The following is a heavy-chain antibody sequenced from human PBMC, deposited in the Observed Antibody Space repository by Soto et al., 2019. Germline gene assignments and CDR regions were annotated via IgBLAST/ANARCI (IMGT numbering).Heavy chain of an antibody. CDR2: ITAYNGNT. J-gene: IGHJ4*02. CDR1: GYTFTSYG. D-gene: IGHD2-21*02. CDR3: ARIASGGDFLDY. Sequence: QVQLVQSGAEVKKPGASVKVSCKTSGYTFTSYGITWVRQAPGQGLEWMGWITAYNGNTNYTQNLQGRVTMTTDTSTNTAYMDLTSLRSDDTAVYHCARIASGGDFLDYRGQGTLVTVSS. V-gene: IGHV1-18*01.